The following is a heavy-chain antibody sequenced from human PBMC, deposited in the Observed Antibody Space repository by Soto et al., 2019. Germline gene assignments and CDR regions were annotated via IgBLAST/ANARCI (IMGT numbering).Heavy chain of an antibody. CDR1: GGSISSYY. CDR3: ARSHPGYSSSWPPNYGMDV. J-gene: IGHJ6*02. Sequence: SETLSLTCTVSGGSISSYYWSWIRQPPGKGLEWIGYIYYSGSTNYNPSLKSRVTISVHTSKNQFSLKLSSVTAADTAVYYCARSHPGYSSSWPPNYGMDVWGQGTTVTVSS. D-gene: IGHD6-13*01. V-gene: IGHV4-59*01. CDR2: IYYSGST.